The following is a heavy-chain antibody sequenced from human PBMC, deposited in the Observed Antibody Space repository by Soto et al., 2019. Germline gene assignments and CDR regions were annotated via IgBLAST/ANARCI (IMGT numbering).Heavy chain of an antibody. CDR1: GGSFSGYY. J-gene: IGHJ4*02. CDR3: ARDGSPSTNIAPVLFDY. V-gene: IGHV4-34*01. CDR2: INHSGST. D-gene: IGHD2-2*01. Sequence: SETLSLTCAVYGGSFSGYYWSWIRQPPGKGLEWIGEINHSGSTNYNPSLKSRVTISVDTSKNQFSLKLSSVTAADTAVYYCARDGSPSTNIAPVLFDYWGQGTLVTVSS.